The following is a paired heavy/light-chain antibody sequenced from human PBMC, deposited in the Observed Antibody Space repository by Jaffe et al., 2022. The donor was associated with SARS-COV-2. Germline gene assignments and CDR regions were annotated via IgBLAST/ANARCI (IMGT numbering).Light chain of an antibody. CDR2: GKN. V-gene: IGLV3-19*01. CDR3: MSRDTSANLYV. Sequence: SSELTQDPTVSVALGQSVRITCQGDSLRSYYASWFQQKPRQAPILVIYGKNHRPSGIPDRFSASSSGNTASLTITGAQAEDEADYYCMSRDTSANLYVFGTGTKVTVL. CDR1: SLRSYY. J-gene: IGLJ1*01.
Heavy chain of an antibody. V-gene: IGHV4-34*01. Sequence: QVRLQQWGAGLLKPSETLSLTCVVYGGSFSGYYWSWIRQSPGKGLEWIGEINHSGSTNYNPSLKSRLTMSVDTSKNQLSLKLSSVTAADTAVYYCASGGNEDFDYWGQGTLVTVSS. J-gene: IGHJ4*02. CDR3: ASGGNEDFDY. D-gene: IGHD1-1*01. CDR2: INHSGST. CDR1: GGSFSGYY.